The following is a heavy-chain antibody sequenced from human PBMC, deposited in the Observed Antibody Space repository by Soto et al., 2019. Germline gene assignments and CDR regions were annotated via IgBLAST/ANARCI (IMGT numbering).Heavy chain of an antibody. Sequence: GGALILSCAASGFTFSDYYMSWIRQAPGKVLEWVSYISSSGSIIYYADSVKGLFTISRDNARNSLYLQLNSLRAEDTAVYYCARDQGYYDSSGYFDYWGQGTLVTVSS. CDR3: ARDQGYYDSSGYFDY. J-gene: IGHJ4*02. CDR2: ISSSGSII. D-gene: IGHD3-22*01. CDR1: GFTFSDYY. V-gene: IGHV3-11*01.